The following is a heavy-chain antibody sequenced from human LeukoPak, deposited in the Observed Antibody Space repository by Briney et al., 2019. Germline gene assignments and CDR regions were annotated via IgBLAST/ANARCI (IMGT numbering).Heavy chain of an antibody. CDR2: INPNSGGT. D-gene: IGHD1-20*01. Sequence: ASVKVSCKASGYTFTGYYMHWVRQAPGQGLEWMGWINPNSGGTKYAQEFQGRITMTRDTSISTAYMELSRLRSDDMAVYYCARVITPYAFDTWGQGTMVTVSS. J-gene: IGHJ3*02. CDR1: GYTFTGYY. V-gene: IGHV1-2*02. CDR3: ARVITPYAFDT.